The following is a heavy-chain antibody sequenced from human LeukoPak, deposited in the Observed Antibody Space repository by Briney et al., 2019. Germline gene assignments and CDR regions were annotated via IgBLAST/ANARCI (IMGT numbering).Heavy chain of an antibody. Sequence: ASVKVSCKASGYTFTSYGISWVRQAPGQGLEWMGWISAYNSNTNYAQKLQGRVTMTTDTSTSTAYMELRSLRSDDTAVYYCARGRRAYCSSTSCSTEDYWGQGTLVTVSS. V-gene: IGHV1-18*01. D-gene: IGHD2-2*01. CDR3: ARGRRAYCSSTSCSTEDY. J-gene: IGHJ4*02. CDR2: ISAYNSNT. CDR1: GYTFTSYG.